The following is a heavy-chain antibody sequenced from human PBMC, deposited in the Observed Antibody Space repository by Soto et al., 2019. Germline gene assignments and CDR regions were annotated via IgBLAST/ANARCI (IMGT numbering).Heavy chain of an antibody. Sequence: QVQLAQSGAEVKKPGASVRVSCKPSGYTFTSYAITWVRQAPGRGLEWMGWIDPFTGDTTYAQNFQGRVTMTTDTSTDTAYVELRSLTSDDAAVYYCARGLVRAVITHFDYWGQGTLVTVSS. V-gene: IGHV1-18*01. D-gene: IGHD3-10*01. CDR3: ARGLVRAVITHFDY. J-gene: IGHJ4*02. CDR1: GYTFTSYA. CDR2: IDPFTGDT.